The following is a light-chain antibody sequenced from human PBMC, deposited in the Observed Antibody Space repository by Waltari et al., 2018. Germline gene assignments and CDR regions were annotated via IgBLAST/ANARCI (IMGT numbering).Light chain of an antibody. CDR2: DAS. J-gene: IGKJ1*01. V-gene: IGKV3D-15*01. CDR3: QQYHNWPPWT. Sequence: EIVMTQSPATLSVSPGEGVTLSCRASQSVSTKLAWYQLKPGQAPRLLIYDASSRATGIPARFSGSWSGTEFTLTSSSLQSEDFALYYCQQYHNWPPWTFGQGTKVEIK. CDR1: QSVSTK.